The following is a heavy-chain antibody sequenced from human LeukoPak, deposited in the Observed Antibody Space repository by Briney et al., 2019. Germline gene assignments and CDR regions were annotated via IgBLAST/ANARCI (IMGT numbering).Heavy chain of an antibody. D-gene: IGHD3-16*01. CDR3: AREYVELGRSSEPYFDY. V-gene: IGHV4-59*01. J-gene: IGHJ4*02. CDR1: GGSISGYY. Sequence: SETLSPTCTVSGGSISGYYWSWIRQPPGKGLEWIGYIHYSGSTSYNPSLKSRVTISVDTSKNQFSLKLNSVTAADTAMYYCAREYVELGRSSEPYFDYWGQGTLVTVSS. CDR2: IHYSGST.